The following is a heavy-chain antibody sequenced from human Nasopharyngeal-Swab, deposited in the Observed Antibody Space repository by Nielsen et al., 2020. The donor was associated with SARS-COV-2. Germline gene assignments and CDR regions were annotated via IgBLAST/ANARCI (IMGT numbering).Heavy chain of an antibody. CDR3: AIPTRSTPFGY. CDR1: GFTFSSYW. D-gene: IGHD2-15*01. CDR2: ISPDGSDG. Sequence: GGSLRLSCAASGFTFSSYWMSWVRQAPGKGLEWAANISPDGSDGQYVDSVRGRLTISRDNAKNSLYLQMSSLRAEDTAVYYCAIPTRSTPFGYWGQGTLVTVSS. V-gene: IGHV3-7*03. J-gene: IGHJ4*02.